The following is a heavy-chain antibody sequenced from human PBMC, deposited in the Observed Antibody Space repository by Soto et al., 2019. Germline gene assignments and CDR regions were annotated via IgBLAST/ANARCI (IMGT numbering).Heavy chain of an antibody. CDR1: GFTFSSYA. Sequence: PGGSLRLSCAASGFTFSSYAMHWVRQAPGKGLEWVAVISYDGSNKYYADSVKGRFTISRDNSKNTLYLQMNSLRAEDTAVYYFVIEGRYYDILTGYLDFYGMDVWGQGTTVTVSS. V-gene: IGHV3-30-3*01. J-gene: IGHJ6*02. D-gene: IGHD3-9*01. CDR2: ISYDGSNK. CDR3: VIEGRYYDILTGYLDFYGMDV.